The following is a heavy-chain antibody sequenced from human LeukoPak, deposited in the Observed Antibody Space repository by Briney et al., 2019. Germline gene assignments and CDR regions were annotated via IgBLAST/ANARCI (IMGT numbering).Heavy chain of an antibody. CDR3: AKSGGITIFGLVDY. J-gene: IGHJ4*02. CDR2: ISGSGGST. D-gene: IGHD3-3*01. V-gene: IGHV3-23*01. Sequence: GGSLRLSCAASGFTFDSYGMNWVRQAPGKGLECVSGISGSGGSTYYADPVKGRFTISRDNSKKILYLQMNSLRAEDTAVYHCAKSGGITIFGLVDYWGQGTLVTVSS. CDR1: GFTFDSYG.